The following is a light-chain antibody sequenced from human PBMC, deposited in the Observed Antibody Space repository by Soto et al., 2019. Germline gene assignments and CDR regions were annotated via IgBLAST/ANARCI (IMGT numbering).Light chain of an antibody. CDR1: QSISRL. CDR3: QQYNSYPLT. CDR2: KAS. Sequence: DIQMTQSPSTLSPSVGDRVTITCRASQSISRLLAWYQQKPGRAPTLLIYKASTLESGVPSRFSGGGSGTEFSLTISSLQPDDFATYYCQQYNSYPLTFGQGTRLEIK. J-gene: IGKJ5*01. V-gene: IGKV1-5*03.